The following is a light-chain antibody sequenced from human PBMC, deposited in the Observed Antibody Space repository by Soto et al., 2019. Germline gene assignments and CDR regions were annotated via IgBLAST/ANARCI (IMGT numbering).Light chain of an antibody. CDR2: SND. CDR1: SSNIGSNT. J-gene: IGLJ2*01. Sequence: QSVLTQPPSASGTPGQRATISCSGSSSNIGSNTVNWYLQLPGTAPRLLIYSNDQRPSGVPDRFSGSKSGTSASLAISGLQSEDEADYYCAAWDDSLNGALFGGGTKLTVL. V-gene: IGLV1-44*01. CDR3: AAWDDSLNGAL.